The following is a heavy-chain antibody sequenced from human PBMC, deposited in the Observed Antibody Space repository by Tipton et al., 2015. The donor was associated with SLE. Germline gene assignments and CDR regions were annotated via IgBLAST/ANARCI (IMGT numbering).Heavy chain of an antibody. CDR3: AGVSRDAFEI. J-gene: IGHJ3*02. CDR2: IYHSGTT. Sequence: LRLSCTVSGYSISSGSYYWTWIRQPPGKGLEWIGSIYHSGTTYYNPSLKTRVTISVDTSKNQFSLKLSSVTAADTVVYYCAGVSRDAFEIWGQGTMVTVSS. D-gene: IGHD5/OR15-5a*01. V-gene: IGHV4-39*07. CDR1: GYSISSGSYY.